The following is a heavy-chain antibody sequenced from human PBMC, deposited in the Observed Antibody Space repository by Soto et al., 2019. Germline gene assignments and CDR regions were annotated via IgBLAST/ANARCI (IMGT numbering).Heavy chain of an antibody. J-gene: IGHJ2*01. Sequence: QLQLQESGAGLVKPSQTLSLTCAVSGGSISSGGYSWSWLRQPPGKGLEWIGYIFHSGRTYYNPSLKSRVTMSVYGANYHFPLELSSVTCADTSVDCCAREGGSGSPDGYFNVWGRGTLLTVSS. CDR3: AREGGSGSPDGYFNV. CDR1: GGSISSGGYS. CDR2: IFHSGRT. D-gene: IGHD1-26*01. V-gene: IGHV4-30-2*01.